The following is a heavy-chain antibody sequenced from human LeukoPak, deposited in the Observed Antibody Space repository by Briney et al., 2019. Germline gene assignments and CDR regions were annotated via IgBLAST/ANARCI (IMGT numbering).Heavy chain of an antibody. CDR3: ARIVDIEQWLVGGGFDY. J-gene: IGHJ4*02. CDR2: INPNSGGT. D-gene: IGHD6-19*01. V-gene: IGHV1-2*02. CDR1: GYTFTSYG. Sequence: PEASVKVSCKASGYTFTSYGISWVRQAPGQGLEWMGWINPNSGGTNYAQKFQGRVTMTRDTSISTAYMELSRLRSDDTAVYYCARIVDIEQWLVGGGFDYWGQGTLVTVSS.